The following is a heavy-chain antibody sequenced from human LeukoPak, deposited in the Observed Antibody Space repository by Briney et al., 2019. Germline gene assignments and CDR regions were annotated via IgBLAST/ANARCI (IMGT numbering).Heavy chain of an antibody. Sequence: PSETLSLTCTVSGESISGFYWNWIRQSPGKGLEWIGYIYYSGSTNYNPSLESRVTISIDTSKNQFSLKLSSVTAADTAVYHCARHQWVPAFDIWGQGTMVTVSS. D-gene: IGHD1-26*01. CDR3: ARHQWVPAFDI. CDR1: GESISGFY. V-gene: IGHV4-59*08. CDR2: IYYSGST. J-gene: IGHJ3*02.